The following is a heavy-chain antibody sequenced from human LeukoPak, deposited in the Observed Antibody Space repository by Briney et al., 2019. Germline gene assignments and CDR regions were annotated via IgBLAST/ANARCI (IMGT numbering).Heavy chain of an antibody. CDR3: ARLGSGWYGEDY. CDR1: GGSISSYY. D-gene: IGHD6-19*01. Sequence: SGTLSLTCTVSGGSISSYYWSWIRQPPGKGLEWIGYIYYSGSTNYNPSLKSRVTISVDTSKNQFSLKLSSVTAADTAVYYCARLGSGWYGEDYWGQGTLVTVSS. CDR2: IYYSGST. J-gene: IGHJ4*02. V-gene: IGHV4-59*08.